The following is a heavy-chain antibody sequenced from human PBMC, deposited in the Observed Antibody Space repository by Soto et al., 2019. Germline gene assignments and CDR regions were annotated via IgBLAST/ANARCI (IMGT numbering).Heavy chain of an antibody. CDR1: GVTVSRYA. CDR2: ISYDGSNK. J-gene: IGHJ6*02. CDR3: ARDRVRGALPQYGMDV. V-gene: IGHV3-30-3*01. D-gene: IGHD3-10*01. Sequence: GGSLGLCCAASGVTVSRYAMDMVRQAPGKGLEWVAVISYDGSNKYYADSVKGRFTISRDNAKNSLFLHLSGLTADDTAVYYCARDRVRGALPQYGMDVWGQGTTVTVSS.